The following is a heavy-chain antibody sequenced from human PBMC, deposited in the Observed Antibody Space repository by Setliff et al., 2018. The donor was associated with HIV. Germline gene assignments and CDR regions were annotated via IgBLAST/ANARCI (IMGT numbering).Heavy chain of an antibody. V-gene: IGHV1-2*02. D-gene: IGHD4-17*01. CDR3: ARDGDYGEYGA. CDR2: INPNSSDT. CDR1: GYTFISYY. J-gene: IGHJ5*02. Sequence: ASVKVSCKASGYTFISYYIHWVRQAPGQGLEWMGWINPNSSDTNYAQKFQGRVTMTRDTSISTAYMELSRLRSDDTAVYYCARDGDYGEYGAWGQGTLVTVSS.